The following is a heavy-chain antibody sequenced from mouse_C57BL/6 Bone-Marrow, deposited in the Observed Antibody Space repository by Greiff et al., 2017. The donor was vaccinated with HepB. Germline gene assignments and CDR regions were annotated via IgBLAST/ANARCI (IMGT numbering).Heavy chain of an antibody. D-gene: IGHD1-1*01. CDR2: ISSGGSYT. Sequence: EVQLVESGGDLVKPGGSLKLSCAASGFTFGSYGMSWVRQTPDKRLEWVATISSGGSYTYYPDSVKGRFTISRDNAKNTLYLQMSSLKSEDTAMYYCARFTGNYAMDYWGQGTSVTVSS. V-gene: IGHV5-6*01. CDR1: GFTFGSYG. J-gene: IGHJ4*01. CDR3: ARFTGNYAMDY.